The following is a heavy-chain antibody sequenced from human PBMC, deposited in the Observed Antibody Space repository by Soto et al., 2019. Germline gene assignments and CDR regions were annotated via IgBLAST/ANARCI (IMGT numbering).Heavy chain of an antibody. CDR3: VHRLHTSGWWIGWFDP. Sequence: QITLKESGPTLVKPTQTLTLTCTFSGFSLSTTGVGVGWIRQPPGKALEWLALIYWDDEKRYSPSLKSRLTITQDTSKNQVVLTMTNMDPADTATYYGVHRLHTSGWWIGWFDPWGQGTLVTVSS. J-gene: IGHJ5*02. V-gene: IGHV2-5*02. CDR2: IYWDDEK. CDR1: GFSLSTTGVG. D-gene: IGHD6-19*01.